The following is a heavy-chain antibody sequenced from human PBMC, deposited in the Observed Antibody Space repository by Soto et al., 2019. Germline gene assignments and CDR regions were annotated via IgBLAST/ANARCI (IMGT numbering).Heavy chain of an antibody. D-gene: IGHD6-6*01. J-gene: IGHJ3*01. Sequence: GGSLRLSCAASGFTFSIYGMHWVRQAPGKGLEWVAVISYDGSNKYYADSVEGRSTISRDNSKNTLFLQMNSLRAKYTAVYYCTNRKLANRPWGPAFDVWGQGTMVTVSS. V-gene: IGHV3-30*18. CDR3: TNRKLANRPWGPAFDV. CDR1: GFTFSIYG. CDR2: ISYDGSNK.